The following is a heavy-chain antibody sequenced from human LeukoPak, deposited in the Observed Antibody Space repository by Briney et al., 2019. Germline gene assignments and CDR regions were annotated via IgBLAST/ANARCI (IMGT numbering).Heavy chain of an antibody. V-gene: IGHV3-23*01. Sequence: GGSLRLSCAASGFTFSSYAMSWVRQAPGKGLEWVSAISGSGGSTYYADSVKGRFTISRDNSKNTLYLQMNSLRAEDTAVYYCAATARTYSSSSKNYYYYGMDVWGQGTTVTVSS. D-gene: IGHD6-6*01. J-gene: IGHJ6*02. CDR1: GFTFSSYA. CDR3: AATARTYSSSSKNYYYYGMDV. CDR2: ISGSGGST.